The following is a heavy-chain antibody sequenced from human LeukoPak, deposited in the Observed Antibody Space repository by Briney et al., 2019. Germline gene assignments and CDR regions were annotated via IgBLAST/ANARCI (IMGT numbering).Heavy chain of an antibody. V-gene: IGHV3-21*01. CDR1: GFTFSSYS. D-gene: IGHD3-22*01. CDR3: ARDGRYYYDSSGSRGLVYYYMDV. Sequence: GGSLRLSCAASGFTFSSYSMNWVRQAPGKGLEWVSSISSSSYIYYADSVKGRFTISRDNAKNSLYLQMNSLRAEDTVVYYCARDGRYYYDSSGSRGLVYYYMDVWGKGTTVTVSS. J-gene: IGHJ6*03. CDR2: ISSSSYI.